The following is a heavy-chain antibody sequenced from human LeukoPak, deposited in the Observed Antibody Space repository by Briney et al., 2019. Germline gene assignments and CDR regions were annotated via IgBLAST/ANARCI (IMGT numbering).Heavy chain of an antibody. CDR3: ARDSVAETTAFDY. CDR1: GYTFSTFG. D-gene: IGHD4-17*01. CDR2: ISGNNGHT. Sequence: ASVKVSCTASGYTFSTFGITWVRQAPGQGLEWMGWISGNNGHTKYAQKVQGRVTLTTDTSTSTAYMELKRLRSDDTAVYYCARDSVAETTAFDYWGQGTLVTVSS. J-gene: IGHJ4*02. V-gene: IGHV1-18*01.